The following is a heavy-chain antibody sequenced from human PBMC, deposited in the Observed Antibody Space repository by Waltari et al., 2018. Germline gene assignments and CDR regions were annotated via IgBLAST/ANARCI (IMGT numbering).Heavy chain of an antibody. D-gene: IGHD5-12*01. CDR1: GGSNNSSRYS. Sequence: QLQLQESGPGLVKPSETLSLTCTVSGGSNNSSRYSWDWVRQPPGQGLEWIATIYYNGSPYSNPSLQIRVTISVDTSKNQFSLRLSSVTAADTALYYCARRPLHTGYDYWGQGTLVTVSS. CDR2: IYYNGSP. CDR3: ARRPLHTGYDY. V-gene: IGHV4-39*01. J-gene: IGHJ4*02.